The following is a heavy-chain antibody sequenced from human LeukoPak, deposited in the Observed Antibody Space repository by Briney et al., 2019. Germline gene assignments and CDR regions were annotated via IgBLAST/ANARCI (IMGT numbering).Heavy chain of an antibody. CDR1: GFSFSTYW. CDR2: IKQDGSEK. J-gene: IGHJ4*02. CDR3: SGGNSFDY. V-gene: IGHV3-7*05. Sequence: GVSLRLSCAASGFSFSTYWMSWVRQAPGKGLEWVANIKQDGSEKYYVDSVKGRFTISRDNAKNSLFLQMNSLRAEDTALYYCSGGNSFDYWGQGTLVTVSS. D-gene: IGHD4-23*01.